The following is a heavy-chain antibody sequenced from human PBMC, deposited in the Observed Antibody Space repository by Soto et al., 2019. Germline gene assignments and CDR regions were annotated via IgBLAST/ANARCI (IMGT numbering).Heavy chain of an antibody. CDR2: IYQSGKT. J-gene: IGHJ4*02. Sequence: SETLSLTCGVSGFPFSYGYYWGCIRQPPGKGLEWLGSIYQSGKTYYNPSLKSRLTLSMDTSKNEFSLRLRSVTAADKAVYFCARLYCSSVRCYKDYWDAGPLVTFSS. V-gene: IGHV4-38-2*01. CDR3: ARLYCSSVRCYKDY. CDR1: GFPFSYGYY. D-gene: IGHD2-2*01.